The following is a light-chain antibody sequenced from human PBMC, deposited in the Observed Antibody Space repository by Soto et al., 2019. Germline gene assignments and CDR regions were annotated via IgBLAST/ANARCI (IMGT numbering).Light chain of an antibody. J-gene: IGLJ2*01. CDR2: KDS. CDR1: VLAKKY. CDR3: YSAADNNRV. Sequence: SYELTQPSSVSVSPGQTARITCSGDVLAKKYARWFQQKPGQAPVLVIDKDSERPSGIPERFSGSSSGTTVTLTISGAQVEDEADYYCYSAADNNRVFGGGTKLTVL. V-gene: IGLV3-27*01.